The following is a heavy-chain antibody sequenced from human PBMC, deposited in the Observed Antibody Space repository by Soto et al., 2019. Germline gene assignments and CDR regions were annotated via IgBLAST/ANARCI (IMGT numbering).Heavy chain of an antibody. Sequence: EVQLVESGGGLVQPGGSLRLSCAASGFTVSDNYMSWVRQAPGKGLEWVSFIYSGGSTYFADSVKGRLTIFRDNSKNTLYLQMNSLRAEDTAVYYCASSRDGYLFDYWGQGTLVTVSS. CDR2: IYSGGST. D-gene: IGHD5-12*01. J-gene: IGHJ4*02. CDR3: ASSRDGYLFDY. V-gene: IGHV3-66*01. CDR1: GFTVSDNY.